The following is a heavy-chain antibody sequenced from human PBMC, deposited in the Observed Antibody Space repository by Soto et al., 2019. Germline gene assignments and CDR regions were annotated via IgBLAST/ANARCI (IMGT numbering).Heavy chain of an antibody. V-gene: IGHV4-34*01. CDR1: GGSFSGYY. D-gene: IGHD3-10*01. J-gene: IGHJ6*02. CDR3: ARGLGYYGSGVYYYYGMDV. Sequence: SETLSLTCAVYGGSFSGYYWSWIRQPPGKGLEWIGEINHSGSTNYNPSLKSRVTISVDTSKNQFPLKLSSVTAADTAVYYCARGLGYYGSGVYYYYGMDVWGQGTTVTVSS. CDR2: INHSGST.